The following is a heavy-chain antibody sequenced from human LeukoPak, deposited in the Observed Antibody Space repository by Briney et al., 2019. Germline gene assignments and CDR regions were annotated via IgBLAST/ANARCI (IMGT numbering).Heavy chain of an antibody. V-gene: IGHV1-24*01. CDR3: ATYGDLSLEPLRAERHYYYYMDV. CDR2: FDPEDGET. D-gene: IGHD4-17*01. Sequence: ASVNVSFKVTVYTLAELAMHWVRRAPGKGLEWMGGFDPEDGETIYAQSFQGRVTMSEDTSTDTAYMELSSLRSEDTAVYYCATYGDLSLEPLRAERHYYYYMDVWGKGTTVTVSS. CDR1: VYTLAELA. J-gene: IGHJ6*03.